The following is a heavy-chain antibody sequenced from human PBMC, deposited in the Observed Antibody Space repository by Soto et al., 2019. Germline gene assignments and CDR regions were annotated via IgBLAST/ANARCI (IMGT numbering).Heavy chain of an antibody. CDR2: ITQDGSEK. J-gene: IGHJ2*01. CDR3: ARDLRDDYGDYWPRGWYFDL. D-gene: IGHD4-17*01. V-gene: IGHV3-7*01. Sequence: EVQLVESGGGLVQPGGSLRLSCATSGFTFGSFWMSWVRQAPGKGLEWVANITQDGSEKYYVDSVKGRFTISRDNAKNSMYLHMNSLRAEDTAVYYCARDLRDDYGDYWPRGWYFDLWGRGTLVTVSS. CDR1: GFTFGSFW.